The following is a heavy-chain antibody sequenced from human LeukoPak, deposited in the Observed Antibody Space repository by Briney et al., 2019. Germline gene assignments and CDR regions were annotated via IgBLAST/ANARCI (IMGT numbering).Heavy chain of an antibody. CDR1: GFTVSNNY. V-gene: IGHV3-66*01. CDR2: IYSAGTT. Sequence: GGSLRLSCAASGFTVSNNYMSWVRQAPGKGLEWVSVIYSAGTTYYADSVKGRFTISRDNSKNTLYLQMNSLRAEDTAVYYCAREGSSGWYEFWFDPWGQGTLVTVSS. J-gene: IGHJ5*02. D-gene: IGHD6-19*01. CDR3: AREGSSGWYEFWFDP.